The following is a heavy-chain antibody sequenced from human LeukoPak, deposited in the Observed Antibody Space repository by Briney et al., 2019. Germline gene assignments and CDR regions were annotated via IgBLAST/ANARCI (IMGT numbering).Heavy chain of an antibody. CDR3: ASSYGSGSYYPRYYFDY. CDR1: GFTVSSNY. V-gene: IGHV3-66*01. Sequence: GGSLRLSCAASGFTVSSNYMSWVRQAPGKGLEWVSVIYSGGSTYYADSVKGRFTISRDNSKNTLYLQMNSLRGEDTAVYYCASSYGSGSYYPRYYFDYWGQGTLVTVSS. D-gene: IGHD3-10*01. CDR2: IYSGGST. J-gene: IGHJ4*02.